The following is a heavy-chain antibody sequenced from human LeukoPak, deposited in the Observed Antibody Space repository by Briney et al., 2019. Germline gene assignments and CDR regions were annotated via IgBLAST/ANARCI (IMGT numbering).Heavy chain of an antibody. J-gene: IGHJ4*02. Sequence: GGSLRLSCAASGFTFSSYWMTWVRQAPGKGLEWVSYISSSGSTIYYADSVKGRFTISRDNAKNSLYLQMNSLRAEDTAVYYCAREVVWGYSWPFDYWGQGTLVTVSS. D-gene: IGHD5-18*01. CDR2: ISSSGSTI. CDR3: AREVVWGYSWPFDY. V-gene: IGHV3-48*04. CDR1: GFTFSSYW.